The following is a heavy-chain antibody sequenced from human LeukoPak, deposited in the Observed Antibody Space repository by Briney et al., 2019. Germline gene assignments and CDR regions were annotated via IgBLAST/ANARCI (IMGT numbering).Heavy chain of an antibody. J-gene: IGHJ6*02. CDR2: IYYSGST. D-gene: IGHD4-17*01. Sequence: SSETLSLTCTVSGGSIRSYYWSWIRQPPGKGLEWIGYIYYSGSTNYNPSLKSRVTISVDTSKNQFSLKLSSVTAADTAVYYCARAESFQMPYGDYYYYGMDVWGQGTTVTVS. CDR1: GGSIRSYY. V-gene: IGHV4-59*01. CDR3: ARAESFQMPYGDYYYYGMDV.